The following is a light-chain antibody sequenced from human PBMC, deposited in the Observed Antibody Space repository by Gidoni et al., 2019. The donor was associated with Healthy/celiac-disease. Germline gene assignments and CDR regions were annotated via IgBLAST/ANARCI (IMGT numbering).Light chain of an antibody. V-gene: IGKV4-1*01. CDR3: QQYYSTLSFT. J-gene: IGKJ3*01. Sequence: DIVMTQSPASLAVSLGERATINCKSSQSVLYSSNNKNYLAWYQQKPGQPPKLLIYWASTRESGVPDRFSGSGSGTDFTLTISSLQAEDVAVYYCQQYYSTLSFTFGPGTKVDIK. CDR2: WAS. CDR1: QSVLYSSNNKNY.